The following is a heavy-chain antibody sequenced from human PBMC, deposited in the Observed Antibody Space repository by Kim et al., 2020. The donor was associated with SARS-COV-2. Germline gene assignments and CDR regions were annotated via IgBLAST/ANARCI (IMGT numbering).Heavy chain of an antibody. CDR1: RFTMRSYT. CDR2: ISHDGSSQ. Sequence: GGSLRLSCEAPRFTMRSYTMHWVRQAPGKGLEWVAAISHDGSSQYYGDSVKGRFTISRDNSKSTVYLQMNSLTVDDKGVYFCVKDVNSLMFLDIWGQGTTVTFS. D-gene: IGHD3-10*02. CDR3: VKDVNSLMFLDI. J-gene: IGHJ6*02. V-gene: IGHV3-30*18.